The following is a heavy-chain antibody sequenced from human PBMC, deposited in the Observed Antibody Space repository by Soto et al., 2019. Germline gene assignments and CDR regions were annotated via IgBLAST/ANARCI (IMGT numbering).Heavy chain of an antibody. CDR1: GGSMSRNISY. CDR2: IHYSGST. Sequence: SETRSLTGTFSGGSMSRNISYWGWIRQRPGKGLEWIGNIHYSGSTYYDSSLKSRVTISVDTSKNQFSLKLSSVTAADTAVYYCASQHYYDSSGYYVVYWGQGTLVTVS. D-gene: IGHD3-22*01. CDR3: ASQHYYDSSGYYVVY. J-gene: IGHJ4*02. V-gene: IGHV4-39*01.